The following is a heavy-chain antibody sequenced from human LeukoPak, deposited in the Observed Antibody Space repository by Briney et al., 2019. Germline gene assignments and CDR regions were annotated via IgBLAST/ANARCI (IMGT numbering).Heavy chain of an antibody. CDR3: ARLPITDSGYDWVDY. Sequence: SVKVSCKASGGTFSSLAISWVRQAPGQGLEWMGRIIPILGIANYAQKFQGRVTITADKSTSTAYMELSSLRSEDTAVYYCARLPITDSGYDWVDYWGQGTLVPVSS. J-gene: IGHJ4*02. D-gene: IGHD5-12*01. V-gene: IGHV1-69*04. CDR2: IIPILGIA. CDR1: GGTFSSLA.